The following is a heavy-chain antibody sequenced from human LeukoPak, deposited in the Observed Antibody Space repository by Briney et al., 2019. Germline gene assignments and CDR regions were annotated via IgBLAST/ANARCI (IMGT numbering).Heavy chain of an antibody. J-gene: IGHJ6*02. Sequence: ASVKVSCKASGYTFTSYYMHWVRQAPGQGLEWMGIINPSGGSTSYAQKFQGRVTMTRDTSTSTVYMELSSLRSEDTAVYYCARDIGGDYTGYYYYGMDVWGQGTTVTVSS. V-gene: IGHV1-46*01. CDR1: GYTFTSYY. CDR3: ARDIGGDYTGYYYYGMDV. CDR2: INPSGGST. D-gene: IGHD4-17*01.